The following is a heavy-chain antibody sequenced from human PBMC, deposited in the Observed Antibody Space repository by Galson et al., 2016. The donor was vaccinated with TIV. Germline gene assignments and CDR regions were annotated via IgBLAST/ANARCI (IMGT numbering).Heavy chain of an antibody. CDR2: ISNDGSNK. Sequence: SLRLSCAASGFTFRSYGMHWVRQAPGKGLEWVATISNDGSNKYYADSVKGRFTISRDNSKNTLDLQMNSLRAEDTAVYYCAKVGARGYGDYPYYLEYWGQGTPVIVSS. V-gene: IGHV3-30*18. D-gene: IGHD4-17*01. CDR1: GFTFRSYG. J-gene: IGHJ4*02. CDR3: AKVGARGYGDYPYYLEY.